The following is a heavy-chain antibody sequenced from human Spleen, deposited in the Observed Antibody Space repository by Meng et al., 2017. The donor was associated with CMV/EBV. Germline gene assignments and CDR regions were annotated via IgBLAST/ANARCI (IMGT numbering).Heavy chain of an antibody. J-gene: IGHJ4*02. V-gene: IGHV2-5*02. CDR3: AHSPDYSNYVDY. Sequence: TFNEHRPQSVKPTQTLTLTCTFSGFSFRTSGVGVGWIRQPPGKALEWLALIYWDDDKRYSPSLKSRLTITKDTSKNQVVLTMTNMDPVDTATYYCAHSPDYSNYVDYWGQGTLVTVSS. CDR2: IYWDDDK. D-gene: IGHD4-11*01. CDR1: GFSFRTSGVG.